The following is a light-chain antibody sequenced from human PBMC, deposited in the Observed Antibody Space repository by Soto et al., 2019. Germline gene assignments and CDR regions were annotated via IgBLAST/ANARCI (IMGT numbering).Light chain of an antibody. J-gene: IGKJ4*01. CDR2: GAS. CDR3: QQSNSYPLT. CDR1: PGIDRT. Sequence: IELTQSPSSLSAPGGARVTIIFRASPGIDRTLAWHLQKPGEAPKLLLYGASTLQRGAPLRISGNGPETLFTLIITSLHHEDFATYFCQQSNSYPLTFGGGTKV. V-gene: IGKV1-9*01.